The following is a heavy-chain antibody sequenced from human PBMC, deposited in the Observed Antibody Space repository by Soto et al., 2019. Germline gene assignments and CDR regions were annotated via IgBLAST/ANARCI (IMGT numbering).Heavy chain of an antibody. CDR2: VYRTGST. J-gene: IGHJ5*02. V-gene: IGHV4-4*02. CDR3: ATQEVGGTYVYTFDP. D-gene: IGHD1-26*01. Sequence: SETLSLTCAVSGGSISTSNWWSWVRQPPGKGLEWIGEVYRTGSTNYNPSLESRLTISVDTSKNQFSLKLTSVTAADTAVYYCATQEVGGTYVYTFDPWGQGTLVTVSS. CDR1: GGSISTSNW.